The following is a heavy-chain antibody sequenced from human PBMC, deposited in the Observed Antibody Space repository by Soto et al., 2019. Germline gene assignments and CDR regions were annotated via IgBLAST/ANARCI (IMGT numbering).Heavy chain of an antibody. Sequence: GGSLRLSCAASGFTFSSYGMHWVRQAPGKGLEWVAVISYDGSNKYYADSVKGRFTISRDNSKNTLYLQMNSLRAEDTAVYYCATYSASSSGWYLGTPIDYWGQGTLVTVSS. J-gene: IGHJ4*02. CDR1: GFTFSSYG. V-gene: IGHV3-30*03. CDR2: ISYDGSNK. D-gene: IGHD6-19*01. CDR3: ATYSASSSGWYLGTPIDY.